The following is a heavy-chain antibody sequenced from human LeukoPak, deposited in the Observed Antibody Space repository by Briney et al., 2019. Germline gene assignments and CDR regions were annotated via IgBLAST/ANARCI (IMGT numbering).Heavy chain of an antibody. Sequence: HPGGSLRLSCAGFSFNVYAMHWVRQAQGKGLEWVAFIRSDGSNEKYADSVKGRFTISKDKSKNTLYLQMNSLRAEDTAVYYCTRVSRNAFDIWGHGTMVTVSS. CDR2: IRSDGSNE. V-gene: IGHV3-30*02. CDR1: GFSFNVYA. CDR3: TRVSRNAFDI. J-gene: IGHJ3*02.